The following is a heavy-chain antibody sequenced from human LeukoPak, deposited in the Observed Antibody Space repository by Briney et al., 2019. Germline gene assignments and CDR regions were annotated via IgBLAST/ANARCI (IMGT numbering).Heavy chain of an antibody. V-gene: IGHV4-39*01. J-gene: IGHJ6*02. CDR3: ARHQGDYPQYYGMDV. D-gene: IGHD4-11*01. Sequence: PSETLSLTCTVSGGSISSSSYYWGWIRQPPGKGLEWIGSIYYSGSTYYNPSLKSRVTISVDTSKNQFSLKLSSVTAADTAVYYCARHQGDYPQYYGMDVWGQGTTVTVSS. CDR1: GGSISSSSYY. CDR2: IYYSGST.